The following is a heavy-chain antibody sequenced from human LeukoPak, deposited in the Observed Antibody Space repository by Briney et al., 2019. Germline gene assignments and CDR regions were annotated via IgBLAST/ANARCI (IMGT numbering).Heavy chain of an antibody. CDR2: IYSGGST. D-gene: IGHD6-13*01. CDR1: GFTVSSNY. Sequence: GGSLRPSCAASGFTVSSNYMSWVRQAPGKGLEWVSVIYSGGSTYYADSVKGRFTISRDNSKNTLYLQMNSLRAEDTAVYYCARGPGYSSSNWFDPWGQGTLVTVSS. J-gene: IGHJ5*02. V-gene: IGHV3-66*01. CDR3: ARGPGYSSSNWFDP.